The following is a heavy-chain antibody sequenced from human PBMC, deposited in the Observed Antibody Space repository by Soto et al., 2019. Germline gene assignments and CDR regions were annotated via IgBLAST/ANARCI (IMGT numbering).Heavy chain of an antibody. Sequence: SETLSLTCSVSDGSINDGGYYWSWIRQHPEKGLEWIGFIHFSGTTFYNPSLRSRLIMSVDTSKSQFSLNLNSVTAADTAVYFCARSVIYYDSRGYYDVGAFDIWGQGTLVTVS. CDR2: IHFSGTT. CDR1: DGSINDGGYY. J-gene: IGHJ3*02. CDR3: ARSVIYYDSRGYYDVGAFDI. D-gene: IGHD3-22*01. V-gene: IGHV4-31*03.